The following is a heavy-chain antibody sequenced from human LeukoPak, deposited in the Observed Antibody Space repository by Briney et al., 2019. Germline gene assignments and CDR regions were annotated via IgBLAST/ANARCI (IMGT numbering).Heavy chain of an antibody. CDR3: ARAVSVSGGDGY. V-gene: IGHV3-53*01. J-gene: IGHJ4*02. D-gene: IGHD2-21*02. CDR2: IYSGGST. Sequence: GGSLRLSCAASGRTLSNYYMSWVRQAPGKGLEWVSVIYSGGSTYYADSVKGRFTISRDNSKNTLYLQMNSLRAEDTAVYYCARAVSVSGGDGYWGQGTLVTVSS. CDR1: GRTLSNYY.